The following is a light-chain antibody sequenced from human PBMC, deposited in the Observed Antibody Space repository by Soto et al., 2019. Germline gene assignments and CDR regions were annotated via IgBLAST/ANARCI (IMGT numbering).Light chain of an antibody. CDR3: GTWDSSLSDVV. CDR2: DNN. J-gene: IGLJ2*01. V-gene: IGLV1-51*01. CDR1: SSNIGNNY. Sequence: QSVLTQPPSVSAAPGQEVTISFSGSSSNIGNNYVSWYQQLPATAPKLLIFDNNKRPSGIPDRVSGSKSGTSATLGITGRQTGDEADYYCGTWDSSLSDVVFGGGTKLTVL.